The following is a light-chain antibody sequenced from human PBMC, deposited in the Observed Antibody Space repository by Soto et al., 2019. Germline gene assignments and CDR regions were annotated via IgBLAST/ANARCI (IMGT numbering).Light chain of an antibody. CDR2: DVS. V-gene: IGKV3-11*01. CDR3: QQRSNWPLT. CDR1: QSIHNY. Sequence: EIVLTQSPATLSLSPGEGATLSCRASQSIHNYLAWYQQKPGQVPRLLIYDVSNRATGIPARFSGSGSGTVFTLTISSLAPDDFAVYYCQQRSNWPLTFGGGT. J-gene: IGKJ4*01.